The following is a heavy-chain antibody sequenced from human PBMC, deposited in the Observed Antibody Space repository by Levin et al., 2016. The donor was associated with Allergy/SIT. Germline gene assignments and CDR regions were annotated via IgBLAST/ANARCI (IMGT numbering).Heavy chain of an antibody. J-gene: IGHJ4*02. CDR2: IIPIFGTA. V-gene: IGHV1-69*01. D-gene: IGHD3-10*01. Sequence: WVRQAPGQGLEWMGGIIPIFGTANYAQKFQGRVTITADESTSTAYMELSSLRSEDTAVYYCARDYYGSGSYYKNFDYWGQGTLVTVSS. CDR3: ARDYYGSGSYYKNFDY.